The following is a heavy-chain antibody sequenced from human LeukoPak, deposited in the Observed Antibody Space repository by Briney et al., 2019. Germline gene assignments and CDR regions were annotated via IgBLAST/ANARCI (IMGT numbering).Heavy chain of an antibody. CDR1: GGSISSGDYY. CDR3: ARANTEGAFDI. J-gene: IGHJ3*02. D-gene: IGHD4-17*01. V-gene: IGHV4-30-4*08. CDR2: IYYSGST. Sequence: SQTLSLTCTVSGGSISSGDYYWSWSRQPPGKGLEWIGYIYYSGSTYYNPSLKSRVTISVDTSKNQFSLKLSSVTAADTAVYYCARANTEGAFDIWGQGTMVTVSS.